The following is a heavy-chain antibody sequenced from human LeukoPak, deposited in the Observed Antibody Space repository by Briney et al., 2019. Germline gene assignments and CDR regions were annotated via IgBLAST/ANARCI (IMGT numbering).Heavy chain of an antibody. V-gene: IGHV4-31*03. D-gene: IGHD3-3*01. CDR2: IYYSGST. CDR1: GGSISSGGYY. J-gene: IGHJ4*02. Sequence: PQTLSLTCTVSGGSISSGGYYWSWIRQHPGKGLEWIGYIYYSGSTYYNPSLKSRVTISVDTSKNQFSLKLSSVTAADTAVYYCARGGFLEWFHVHGKSGDYFDYWGQGTLVTVSS. CDR3: ARGGFLEWFHVHGKSGDYFDY.